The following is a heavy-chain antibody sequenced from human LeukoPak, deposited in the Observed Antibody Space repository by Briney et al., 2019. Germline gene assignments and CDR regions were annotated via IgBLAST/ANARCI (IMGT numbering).Heavy chain of an antibody. CDR2: INTNTGNP. D-gene: IGHD5-18*01. CDR3: ARVPSSYGYYYGMDV. Sequence: ASVKVSCKASGYTFTSYAMNWVRQAPGQGLERMGWINTNTGNPTYAQGFTGRFVFSLDTSVSTAYLQISSLKAEDTAVYYCARVPSSYGYYYGMDVWGQGTTVTVSS. CDR1: GYTFTSYA. V-gene: IGHV7-4-1*02. J-gene: IGHJ6*02.